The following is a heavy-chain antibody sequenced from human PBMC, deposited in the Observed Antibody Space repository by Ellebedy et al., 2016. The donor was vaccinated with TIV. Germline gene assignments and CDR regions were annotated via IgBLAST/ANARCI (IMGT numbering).Heavy chain of an antibody. J-gene: IGHJ6*02. CDR2: ISGSGGST. Sequence: GESLKISXAASGFTFSSYSMNWVRQAPGKGLEWVSAISGSGGSTYYADSVKGRFTISRDNSKNTLYLQMNSLRAEDTAVYYCAKFAGTYYYYGMDVWGQGTTVTVSS. V-gene: IGHV3-23*01. CDR1: GFTFSSYS. CDR3: AKFAGTYYYYGMDV. D-gene: IGHD3-10*01.